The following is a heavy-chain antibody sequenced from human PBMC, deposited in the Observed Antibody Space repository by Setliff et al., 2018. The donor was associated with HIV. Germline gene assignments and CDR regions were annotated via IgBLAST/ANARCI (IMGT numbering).Heavy chain of an antibody. V-gene: IGHV4-39*07. D-gene: IGHD6-13*01. CDR2: IYYSGST. CDR1: GGSISSSSHY. CDR3: ARHRDPPGTSWIYYYYYMDL. J-gene: IGHJ6*03. Sequence: SETLSLTCIVSGGSISSSSHYWGWIRQPPGKGLEWIGNIYYSGSTYYNPSLKSRVTISIDTSKNQFSLKLSSVTAADTAVYYCARHRDPPGTSWIYYYYYMDLWGEGTTVTVSS.